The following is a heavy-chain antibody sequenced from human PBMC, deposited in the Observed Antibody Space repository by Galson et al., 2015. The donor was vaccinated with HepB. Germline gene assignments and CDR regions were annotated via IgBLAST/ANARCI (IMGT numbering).Heavy chain of an antibody. V-gene: IGHV1-46*01. D-gene: IGHD5-24*01. J-gene: IGHJ4*02. CDR1: GYTFTSYY. CDR2: INPSGGST. CDR3: ARGREARWDGYNFFRSYYFDY. Sequence: SVKVSCKASGYTFTSYYMHWVRQAPGQGLEWMGIINPSGGSTSYAQKFQGRVTMTRDTSTSTVYMELSSLRSEDTAVYYCARGREARWDGYNFFRSYYFDYWGQGTLVTVSS.